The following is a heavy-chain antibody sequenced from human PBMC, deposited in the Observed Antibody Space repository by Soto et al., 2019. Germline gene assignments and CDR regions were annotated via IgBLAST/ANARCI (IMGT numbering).Heavy chain of an antibody. Sequence: QLQLQESGLGLVKPSETLSLSCTVSGGSISSSSYYWGWIRQPPGKGLEWIGSIYYSGSTYYNPSLKSRVTISVDTSKNQFSLKLSSVTAADTAVYYCARHHYYDSSGYSDAFDIWGQGTMVTVSS. CDR1: GGSISSSSYY. D-gene: IGHD3-22*01. CDR2: IYYSGST. J-gene: IGHJ3*02. CDR3: ARHHYYDSSGYSDAFDI. V-gene: IGHV4-39*01.